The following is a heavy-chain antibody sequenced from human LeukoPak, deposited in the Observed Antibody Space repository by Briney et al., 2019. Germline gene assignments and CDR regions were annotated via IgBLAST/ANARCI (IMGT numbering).Heavy chain of an antibody. CDR1: GFTFSSYE. Sequence: PGGSLRLSCAASGFTFSSYEMNWVRQAPGKGLEWVSYISSSGRTTYYADSVKGRFTISRDNAKNSLYLQMNSLRADDSAVYYCARESGITMIRGVHTPWGQGTLVTVSS. V-gene: IGHV3-48*03. D-gene: IGHD3-10*01. J-gene: IGHJ5*02. CDR2: ISSSGRTT. CDR3: ARESGITMIRGVHTP.